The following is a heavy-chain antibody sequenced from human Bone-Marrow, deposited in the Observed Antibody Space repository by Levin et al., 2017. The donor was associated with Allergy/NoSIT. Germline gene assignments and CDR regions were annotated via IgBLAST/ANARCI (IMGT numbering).Heavy chain of an antibody. Sequence: GESLKISCKVSGYTLTELSMHWVRQAPGKGLEWMGGFDPEDGETIYAQKFQGRVTMTEDTSTDTAYMELSSLRSEDTAVYYCATVGGSTLHAFDYWGQGTLVTVSS. D-gene: IGHD1-26*01. CDR2: FDPEDGET. V-gene: IGHV1-24*01. CDR3: ATVGGSTLHAFDY. CDR1: GYTLTELS. J-gene: IGHJ4*02.